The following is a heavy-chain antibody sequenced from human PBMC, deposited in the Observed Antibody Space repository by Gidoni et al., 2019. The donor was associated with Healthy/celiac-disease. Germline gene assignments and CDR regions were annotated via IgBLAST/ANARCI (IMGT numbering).Heavy chain of an antibody. D-gene: IGHD6-13*01. CDR2: ISYDGSNK. J-gene: IGHJ6*02. Sequence: QVQLVESGGGVVQPGRSLRLSCAASGFTFSSYAMHWVRQAPGKGLAWVAVISYDGSNKYYADSVKGRFTISRDNSKNTLYLQMNSLRAEDTAVYYCARDLKKAAAIRYYGMDVWGQGTTVTVSS. CDR3: ARDLKKAAAIRYYGMDV. CDR1: GFTFSSYA. V-gene: IGHV3-30-3*01.